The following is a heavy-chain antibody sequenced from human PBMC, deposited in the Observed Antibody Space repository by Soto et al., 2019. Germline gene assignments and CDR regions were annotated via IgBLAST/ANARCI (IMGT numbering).Heavy chain of an antibody. D-gene: IGHD2-2*01. Sequence: EVQLVESGGGLVKPGGSLRLSCAASGFTFSSYSMNWVRQAPGKGLEWVSSISSSSSYIYYADSVKGRFTISRDNAKNSLYLQMNSLRAEDTAVYYCASLGHQLLQSRGEGYYYYGMDVWGQGTTVTVSS. CDR1: GFTFSSYS. V-gene: IGHV3-21*01. CDR2: ISSSSSYI. J-gene: IGHJ6*02. CDR3: ASLGHQLLQSRGEGYYYYGMDV.